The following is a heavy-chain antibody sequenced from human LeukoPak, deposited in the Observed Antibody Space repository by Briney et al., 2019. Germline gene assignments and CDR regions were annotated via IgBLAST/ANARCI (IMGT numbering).Heavy chain of an antibody. D-gene: IGHD4-17*01. CDR3: AREQPQTTVPEGMDV. CDR1: GGSMSHYY. Sequence: TSETLSLTCTVSGGSMSHYYWSWIRQSPGKGLEWIGYIYYSGTTNYNPSLKSRVTISVDTSRNQFSLQLRFVTAADTAVYYCAREQPQTTVPEGMDVWGQGTTVIVSS. J-gene: IGHJ6*02. CDR2: IYYSGTT. V-gene: IGHV4-59*01.